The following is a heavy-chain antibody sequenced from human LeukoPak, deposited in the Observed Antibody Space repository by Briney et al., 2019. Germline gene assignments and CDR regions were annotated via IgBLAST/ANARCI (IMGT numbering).Heavy chain of an antibody. V-gene: IGHV1-24*01. D-gene: IGHD3-10*01. CDR3: ATARYYGSGGFFDY. Sequence: ASVKVSCKVSGCTLTELSMHWVRQAPGKGLEWMGGFDPEDGETIFAQKFQGRVTMTEDTSTDTAYMELSSLRSEDTAVYYCATARYYGSGGFFDYWGQGTLVTVSS. J-gene: IGHJ4*02. CDR1: GCTLTELS. CDR2: FDPEDGET.